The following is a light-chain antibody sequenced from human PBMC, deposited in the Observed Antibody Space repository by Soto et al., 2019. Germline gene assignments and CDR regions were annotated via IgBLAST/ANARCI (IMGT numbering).Light chain of an antibody. CDR2: DAS. V-gene: IGKV3-11*01. Sequence: EIVLTQSPATLSLSPGERATLSCRASQSVSSYLAWYQQKPGQAPRLLIYDASNRATGIPARFSGSGSGTDFTLTISSLEPEDFAVYYCQQYGSAGAFGQGNKVDIK. J-gene: IGKJ1*01. CDR3: QQYGSAGA. CDR1: QSVSSY.